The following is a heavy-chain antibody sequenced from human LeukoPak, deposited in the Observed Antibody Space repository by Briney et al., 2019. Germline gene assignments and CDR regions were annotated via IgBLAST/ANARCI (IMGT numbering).Heavy chain of an antibody. D-gene: IGHD4-17*01. CDR3: AKGLRYSDY. Sequence: GGSLRLSCSASGFTFSSFALSWVRQAPGKGLEWVSGIIGNGGSAYYADSVKGRFTISRDNSKNTLYLQMNSLRAEDTALYYCAKGLRYSDYWGQGTLVTISS. CDR2: IIGNGGSA. V-gene: IGHV3-23*01. J-gene: IGHJ4*02. CDR1: GFTFSSFA.